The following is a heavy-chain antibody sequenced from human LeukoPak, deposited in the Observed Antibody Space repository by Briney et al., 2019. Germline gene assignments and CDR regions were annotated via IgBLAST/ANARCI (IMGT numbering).Heavy chain of an antibody. CDR1: GGSISSYY. J-gene: IGHJ4*02. V-gene: IGHV4-59*01. D-gene: IGHD5-18*01. CDR2: IYYSGST. Sequence: SETLSLTCTVSGGSISSYYWSWIRQPPGKGLEWIGYIYYSGSTNYNPSLKSRVTISVDTSKNQFSLKLSSVTAADTAVYYCARRRNSYGNFDYWGQGTLVTVSS. CDR3: ARRRNSYGNFDY.